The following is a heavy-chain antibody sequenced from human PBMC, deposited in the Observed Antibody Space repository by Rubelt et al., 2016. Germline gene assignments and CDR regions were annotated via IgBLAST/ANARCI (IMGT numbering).Heavy chain of an antibody. J-gene: IGHJ4*02. V-gene: IGHV3-21*01. Sequence: VQLVESGGGVVQPGRSLRLSCAASGFTFSWFTMHWVRQAPGEGLEWVSSISNRGKSLYYADSVKGRFTISRDNVKNSVYLQMNSLKDVDTAVYYCARAGPFDYRGQGTLVTVSS. CDR1: GFTFSWFT. CDR3: ARAGPFDY. CDR2: ISNRGKSL.